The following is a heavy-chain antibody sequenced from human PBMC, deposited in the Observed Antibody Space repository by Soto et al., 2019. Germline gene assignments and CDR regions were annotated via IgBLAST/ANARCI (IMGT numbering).Heavy chain of an antibody. CDR1: GFTFSSYA. D-gene: IGHD2-2*01. CDR2: ISYDGSNK. J-gene: IGHJ6*02. CDR3: ARDDVVVVPAAIARLIKIYGMDV. Sequence: GGSLRLSCAASGFTFSSYAMHWVRQAPGKGLEWVAVISYDGSNKYYADSVKGRFTISRDNSKNTLYLQMNSLRAEDTAVYYCARDDVVVVPAAIARLIKIYGMDVWGQGTTVTVSS. V-gene: IGHV3-30-3*01.